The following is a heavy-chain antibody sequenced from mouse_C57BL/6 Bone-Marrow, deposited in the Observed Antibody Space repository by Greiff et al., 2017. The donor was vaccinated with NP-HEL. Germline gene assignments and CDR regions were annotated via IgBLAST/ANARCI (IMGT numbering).Heavy chain of an antibody. Sequence: QVQLQQPGAELVKPGASVKMSCKASGYTFTSYWITWVKQRPGQGLEWIGDIYPGSGSTNYNEKFKSKATLTVDTSSSTAYMQLSILTSKDSAVYYCARVGDGYFYYYAMDYWGQGTSVTVSS. D-gene: IGHD2-3*01. CDR2: IYPGSGST. V-gene: IGHV1-55*01. CDR3: ARVGDGYFYYYAMDY. J-gene: IGHJ4*01. CDR1: GYTFTSYW.